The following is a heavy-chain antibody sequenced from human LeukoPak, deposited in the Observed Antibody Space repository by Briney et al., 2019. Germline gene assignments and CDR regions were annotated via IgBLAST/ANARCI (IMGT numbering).Heavy chain of an antibody. CDR3: AKSWAPYSSAWYGHAFDI. V-gene: IGHV3-23*01. J-gene: IGHJ3*02. CDR2: ISASSDTT. Sequence: QPGGSLRLSCAASGFSFSSYTMSWVRQAPGKGLGWVSTISASSDTTYYADSVKGRFTISRDNSKNILYLQMSSLRAEDTALYYCAKSWAPYSSAWYGHAFDIWGHGTMVTVSS. CDR1: GFSFSSYT. D-gene: IGHD6-13*01.